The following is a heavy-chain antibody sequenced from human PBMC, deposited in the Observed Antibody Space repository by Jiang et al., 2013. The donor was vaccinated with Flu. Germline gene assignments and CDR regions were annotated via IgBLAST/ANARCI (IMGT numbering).Heavy chain of an antibody. V-gene: IGHV3-48*01. CDR2: ISGSSSVK. CDR1: GFTFSSNS. J-gene: IGHJ6*02. Sequence: VQLLESGGGSVQPGGTLRLSCAAAGFTFSSNSMNWVRQAPGKGLEWVAYISGSSSVKNYADSVKGRFTISRDNAKNSLFLEMNSLGAEDTAVYYCARSISLGRYLPPSGLDVWGQ. CDR3: ARSISLGRYLPPSGLDV. D-gene: IGHD6-19*01.